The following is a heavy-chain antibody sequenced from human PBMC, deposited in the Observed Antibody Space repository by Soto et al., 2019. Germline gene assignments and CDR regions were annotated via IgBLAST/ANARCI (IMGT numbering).Heavy chain of an antibody. CDR2: IYHSGST. CDR1: GGSISSGGYS. V-gene: IGHV4-30-2*01. J-gene: IGHJ5*02. D-gene: IGHD5-18*01. Sequence: PSETLSLTCAVSGGSISSGGYSWSWIRQPPGKGLEWIGYIYHSGSTYYNPSLKSRVTISVDRSKNQFSLKLSSVTAADTAVYYCAREDTAMVNWFDPWGQGTLVTVSS. CDR3: AREDTAMVNWFDP.